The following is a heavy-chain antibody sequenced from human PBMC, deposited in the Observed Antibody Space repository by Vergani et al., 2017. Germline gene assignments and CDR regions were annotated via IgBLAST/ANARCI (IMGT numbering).Heavy chain of an antibody. V-gene: IGHV3-23*01. CDR1: GFTFSSYA. CDR2: ISGSGGST. Sequence: EVQLLESGGGLVQPGGSLRLSCAASGFTFSSYAMSWVRQAPGKGLEWVSAISGSGGSTYYADSVKGRFTISRDNAKNTLYLQMNSLRAEDTAVYYCARDLHYYSDSSGYYEYVDPWGQGTLVTVSS. CDR3: ARDLHYYSDSSGYYEYVDP. J-gene: IGHJ5*02. D-gene: IGHD3-22*01.